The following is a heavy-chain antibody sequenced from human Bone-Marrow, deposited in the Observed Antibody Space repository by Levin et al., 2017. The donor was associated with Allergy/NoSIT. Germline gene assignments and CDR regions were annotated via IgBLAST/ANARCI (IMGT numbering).Heavy chain of an antibody. V-gene: IGHV3-74*01. Sequence: PTGGSLRLSCAASGFTFSSYWMHWVRQAPGKGLVWVSRINSDGSSTSYADSVKGRFTISRDNAKNTLYLQMNSLRAEDTAVYYCAREIGLTGTQNNWFDPWGQGTLVTVSS. CDR1: GFTFSSYW. D-gene: IGHD1-7*01. J-gene: IGHJ5*02. CDR2: INSDGSST. CDR3: AREIGLTGTQNNWFDP.